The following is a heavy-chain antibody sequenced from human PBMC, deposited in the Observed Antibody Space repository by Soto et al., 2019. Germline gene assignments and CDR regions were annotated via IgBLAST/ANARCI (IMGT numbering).Heavy chain of an antibody. J-gene: IGHJ4*02. CDR3: ASKNGGDDFDY. CDR1: GGSITSSSYY. Sequence: SETLSLTCTVSGGSITSSSYYWGWIRQPPGQGLERIGSIYYSGSAYYNPSLQSRVIISVDTSRNQLSLKLSSVTAADTAVYYCASKNGGDDFDYWGQGTQVTAPQ. V-gene: IGHV4-39*01. CDR2: IYYSGSA. D-gene: IGHD3-16*01.